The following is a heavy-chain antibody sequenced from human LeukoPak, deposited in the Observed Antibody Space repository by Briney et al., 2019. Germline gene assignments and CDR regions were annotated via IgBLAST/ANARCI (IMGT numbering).Heavy chain of an antibody. V-gene: IGHV1-69*01. J-gene: IGHJ4*02. CDR2: IIPIFGTA. CDR3: AREREGSGWHGADY. CDR1: GGTFSSYA. Sequence: GVSVKVSCKASGGTFSSYAISWVRQAPGQGLGWMGGIIPIFGTANYAQKFQGRVTITADESTSTAYMELSSLRSEDTAVYYCAREREGSGWHGADYWGQGTLVTVSS. D-gene: IGHD6-19*01.